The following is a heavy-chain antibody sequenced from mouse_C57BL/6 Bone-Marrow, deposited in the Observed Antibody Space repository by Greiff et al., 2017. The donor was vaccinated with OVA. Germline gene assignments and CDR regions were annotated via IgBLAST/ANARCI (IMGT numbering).Heavy chain of an antibody. V-gene: IGHV1-81*01. CDR1: GYTFTSYG. CDR3: AREEVIYYGYDGAY. J-gene: IGHJ3*01. Sequence: VQLQESGAELARPGASVKLSCKASGYTFTSYGISWVKQRTGQGLEWIGEIYPRSGNTYYNEKFKGKATLTADKSSSTAYMELRSLTSEDSAVYFCAREEVIYYGYDGAYWGQGTLVTVSA. D-gene: IGHD2-2*01. CDR2: IYPRSGNT.